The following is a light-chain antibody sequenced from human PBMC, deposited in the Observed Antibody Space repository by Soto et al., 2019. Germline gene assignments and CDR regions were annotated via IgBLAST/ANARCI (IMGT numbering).Light chain of an antibody. V-gene: IGKV1-33*01. J-gene: IGKJ4*01. CDR2: DVS. CDR1: QDISNY. CDR3: QQFDNLPLT. Sequence: DIQMTQSPSSLSASVADRVTITCQASQDISNYLNWYQQKPGKAPKILIYDVSVLEAGVPSRFSGGGSGTHFTLTISSLQAEDAATYYCQQFDNLPLTFGGGTKVEIK.